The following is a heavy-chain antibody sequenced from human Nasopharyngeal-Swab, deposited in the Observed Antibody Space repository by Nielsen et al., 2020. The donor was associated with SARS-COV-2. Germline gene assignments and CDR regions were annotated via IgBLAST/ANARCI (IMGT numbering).Heavy chain of an antibody. CDR1: GFTFSSYA. CDR2: ISSSGGRT. CDR3: AKTKGCSGGSCYGLDY. V-gene: IGHV3-23*01. Sequence: LSLTCAASGFTFSSYAMRWVRQAPGKGLEWVSAISSSGGRTYYADSVKGRFTISRDNSKNTLYLQMSSLRAEDTAVYYCAKTKGCSGGSCYGLDYWGQGTLVTVSS. D-gene: IGHD2-15*01. J-gene: IGHJ4*02.